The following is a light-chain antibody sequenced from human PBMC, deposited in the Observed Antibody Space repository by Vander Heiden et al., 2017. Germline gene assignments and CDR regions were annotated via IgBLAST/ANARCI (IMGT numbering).Light chain of an antibody. V-gene: IGLV1-44*01. CDR1: SSNIGINT. CDR2: SNN. CDR3: AAWDDSLNGVV. J-gene: IGLJ2*01. Sequence: QSVLPQPPSASGTPGQRVTISCSGSSSNIGINTVNWYQQHPGTAPKLLIYSNNQRPSGVPDLFAGSKSGTSASLAISGLQSEDEADYYCAAWDDSLNGVVFGGGTKLTVL.